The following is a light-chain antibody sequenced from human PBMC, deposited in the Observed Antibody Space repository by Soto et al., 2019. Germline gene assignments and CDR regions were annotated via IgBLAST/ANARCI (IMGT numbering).Light chain of an antibody. CDR1: SSDVAGYNY. CDR2: EVS. CDR3: SSYAGSNNFV. J-gene: IGLJ1*01. Sequence: QSALTRPPSASGSPGQSVTISCTGTSSDVAGYNYVSWYQQHPGKAPKLMIYEVSKRPSGVPDRFSGSKSGNTASLTVSGLQAEDEADYYCSSYAGSNNFVFGTGTKLTVL. V-gene: IGLV2-8*01.